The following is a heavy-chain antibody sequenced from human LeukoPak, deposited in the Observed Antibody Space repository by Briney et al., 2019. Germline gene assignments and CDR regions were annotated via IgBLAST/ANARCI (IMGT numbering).Heavy chain of an antibody. CDR2: ISSDGSNK. D-gene: IGHD3-3*01. J-gene: IGHJ4*02. V-gene: IGHV3-30*04. Sequence: GGSLRLSCAASGFTFTGYAMLWVRQAPGKGLEWVAVISSDGSNKYYADSVRGRFTISRVNSKNTVDLQMNSLRAEDTAVYYCARNFLRGSDSWGQGTLVTVSS. CDR1: GFTFTGYA. CDR3: ARNFLRGSDS.